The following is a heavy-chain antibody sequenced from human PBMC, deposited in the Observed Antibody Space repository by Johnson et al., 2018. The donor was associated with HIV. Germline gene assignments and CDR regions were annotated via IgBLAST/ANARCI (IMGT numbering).Heavy chain of an antibody. D-gene: IGHD3/OR15-3a*01. V-gene: IGHV3-30*18. Sequence: QVQLVESGGGLVTPGGSLRLSCAASGFTVSSNYMSWVRQAPGKGLEWVAVISYDGSNKKYADSVKGRFTISRDNSKNTLSLQMNSLRPDDTGVYYCAKDKFMFLDNPVDAFDVWGQGTMVTFSS. CDR1: GFTVSSNY. CDR3: AKDKFMFLDNPVDAFDV. J-gene: IGHJ3*01. CDR2: ISYDGSNK.